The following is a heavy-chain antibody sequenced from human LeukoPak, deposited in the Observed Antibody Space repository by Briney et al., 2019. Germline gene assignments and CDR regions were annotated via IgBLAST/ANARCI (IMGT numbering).Heavy chain of an antibody. CDR2: IHYSGSP. V-gene: IGHV4-59*01. D-gene: IGHD5-24*01. CDR3: ARDGEMATIYFDY. J-gene: IGHJ4*02. Sequence: SETLSLTCTVSGGSISGSYWSWIRQPPGKGLEYIGQIHYSGSPNYNPSLESRITISVDSSKNQFSLKVRSVTAADTAVYYCARDGEMATIYFDYWGQGTLVTVSS. CDR1: GGSISGSY.